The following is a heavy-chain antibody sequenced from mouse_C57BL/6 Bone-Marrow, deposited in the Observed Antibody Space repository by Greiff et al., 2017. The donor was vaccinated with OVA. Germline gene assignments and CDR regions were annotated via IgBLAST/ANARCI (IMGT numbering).Heavy chain of an antibody. V-gene: IGHV1-69*01. J-gene: IGHJ3*01. CDR2: IDPSDSYT. D-gene: IGHD2-3*01. CDR3: ARTDDGYSFAY. Sequence: VQLQQPGAELVMPGASVKLSCKASGYTFTSFWMHWVKQRPGQGLEWIGEIDPSDSYTNHNQKFKGKSTLTVDKSSSTAYMQLSSLTSEDSAVYYCARTDDGYSFAYWGQGTLVTVSA. CDR1: GYTFTSFW.